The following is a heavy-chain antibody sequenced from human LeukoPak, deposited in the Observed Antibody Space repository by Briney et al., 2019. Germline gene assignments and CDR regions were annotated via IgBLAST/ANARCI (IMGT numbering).Heavy chain of an antibody. D-gene: IGHD1-26*01. J-gene: IGHJ3*02. CDR2: ISSSSSYI. Sequence: GGSLSLSCAASGFTFSSYSMNWVRQAPGQGLEWVSSISSSSSYIYYADSVKGRFTISRDNAKNSLYLQMNSLRAEDTAVYYCASGSTPSRSDAFDIWGQGTMVTVSS. CDR1: GFTFSSYS. V-gene: IGHV3-21*01. CDR3: ASGSTPSRSDAFDI.